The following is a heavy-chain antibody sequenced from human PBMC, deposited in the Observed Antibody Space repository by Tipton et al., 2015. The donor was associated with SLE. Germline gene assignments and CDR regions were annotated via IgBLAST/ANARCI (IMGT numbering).Heavy chain of an antibody. D-gene: IGHD4-17*01. CDR3: ARGLTVTTAYYFDY. CDR2: IYYSGST. V-gene: IGHV4-30-4*01. J-gene: IGHJ4*02. CDR1: GGSISSGDYY. Sequence: TLSLTCTVSGGSISSGDYYWSWIRQPPGKGLEWIGYIYYSGSTYYNPSLKSRVTISVDTSKNQFSLKLSSVTAADTAVYYCARGLTVTTAYYFDYWGQGTLVTVSS.